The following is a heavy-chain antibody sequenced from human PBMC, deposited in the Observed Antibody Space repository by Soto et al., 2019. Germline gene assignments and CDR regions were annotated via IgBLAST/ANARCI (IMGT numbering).Heavy chain of an antibody. D-gene: IGHD3-16*01. Sequence: SETLSLTCSVSGGSVSSGYYYWSWIRRPPGKGLEWIGYIYDSGSTRNNPSLRSRVTMSIDTSNNQFSLKLTSVTAADTAFYYCASALVGEPQEYHIDYWGQGTLVTVSS. J-gene: IGHJ4*02. V-gene: IGHV4-61*01. CDR1: GGSVSSGYYY. CDR3: ASALVGEPQEYHIDY. CDR2: IYDSGST.